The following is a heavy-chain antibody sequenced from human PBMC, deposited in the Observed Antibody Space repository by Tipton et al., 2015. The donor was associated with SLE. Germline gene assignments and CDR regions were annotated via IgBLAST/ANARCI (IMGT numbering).Heavy chain of an antibody. J-gene: IGHJ3*02. V-gene: IGHV3-21*01. D-gene: IGHD1-26*01. CDR3: ARDQDSGSYYSGAFDI. CDR2: ISSSSSYI. CDR1: GFTFSSYS. Sequence: SLRLSCAASGFTFSSYSMNWVRQAPGKGLEWVSSISSSSSYIYYADSVKGRFTISRDNAKNSLYLQMNSLRAEDTAVYYCARDQDSGSYYSGAFDIWGQGTMVTVSS.